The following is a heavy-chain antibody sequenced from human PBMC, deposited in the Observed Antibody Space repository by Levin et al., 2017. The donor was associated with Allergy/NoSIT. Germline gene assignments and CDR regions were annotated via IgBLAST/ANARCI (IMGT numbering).Heavy chain of an antibody. CDR3: ARDRGLTNAVDI. Sequence: PSETLSLTCVVSGFTFTTYWMSWVRQAPGKGLEWVAIIKYDGSEIHYVDSVRDRFTIYRDNTKNSVYLQMNSLRVEDTAVYYCARDRGLTNAVDIWGQGTMVTVSS. CDR1: GFTFTTYW. J-gene: IGHJ3*02. V-gene: IGHV3-7*01. CDR2: IKYDGSEI. D-gene: IGHD3-10*01.